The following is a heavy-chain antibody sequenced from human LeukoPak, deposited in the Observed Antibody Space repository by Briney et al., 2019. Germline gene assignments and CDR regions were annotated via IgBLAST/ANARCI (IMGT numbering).Heavy chain of an antibody. D-gene: IGHD4/OR15-4a*01. CDR2: IKQDGSEK. CDR3: ARLTMVLAFDI. V-gene: IGHV3-7*03. Sequence: GGSLRLSCAASGFTFSSYWMSWVRQAPGKGLEWVANIKQDGSEKYYVDSVKGRFTISRDNSKNTLYLQMNSLRAEDTAVYYCARLTMVLAFDIWGQGTMVTVSS. J-gene: IGHJ3*02. CDR1: GFTFSSYW.